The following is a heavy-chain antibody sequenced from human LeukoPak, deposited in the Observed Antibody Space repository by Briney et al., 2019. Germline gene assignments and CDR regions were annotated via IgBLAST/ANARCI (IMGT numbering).Heavy chain of an antibody. CDR2: IYTSGST. CDR3: ARVVTGEANWFDP. Sequence: SETLSLTCTVSGGSISSGNYYWGWIRQPAGKGREWIARIYTSGSTNYNPSLKSRLTISVDTSKNQFSLKLSSVPAADTAVYYCARVVTGEANWFDPWGQGTLVTVSS. V-gene: IGHV4-61*02. J-gene: IGHJ5*02. CDR1: GGSISSGNYY. D-gene: IGHD5-18*01.